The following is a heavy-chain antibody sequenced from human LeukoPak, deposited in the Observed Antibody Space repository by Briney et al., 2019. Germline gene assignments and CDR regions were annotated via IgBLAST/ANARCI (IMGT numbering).Heavy chain of an antibody. CDR2: ISYDGSNK. CDR3: AKRKSPPNPPNDY. J-gene: IGHJ4*02. CDR1: GFTFSSYA. Sequence: PGGSLRLSCAASGFTFSSYAMHWVRQAPGKGLEWVAVISYDGSNKYYADSVKGRFTISRDNSKNTLYLQMNSLRAEDTAVYYCAKRKSPPNPPNDYWGQGTLVTVSS. V-gene: IGHV3-30-3*02.